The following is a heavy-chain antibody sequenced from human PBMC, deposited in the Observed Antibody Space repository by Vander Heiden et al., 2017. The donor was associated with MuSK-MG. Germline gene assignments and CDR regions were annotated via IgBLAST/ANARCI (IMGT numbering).Heavy chain of an antibody. V-gene: IGHV3-30*18. Sequence: QVQLVASGGGVVQPGRSLRLSCAASGFTFSSSGMHWVRQAPGKGLEWVAVISYDGSNKYYADSVKGRFTISRDNSKNTLYLQMNSLRAEDTAVYYCAKEGRYFDWLSTLRPYYYYYYMDVWGKGTTVTVSS. D-gene: IGHD3-9*01. CDR2: ISYDGSNK. CDR3: AKEGRYFDWLSTLRPYYYYYYMDV. J-gene: IGHJ6*03. CDR1: GFTFSSSG.